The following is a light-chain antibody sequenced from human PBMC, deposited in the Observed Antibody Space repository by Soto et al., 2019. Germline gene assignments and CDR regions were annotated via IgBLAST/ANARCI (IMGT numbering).Light chain of an antibody. CDR2: DVS. CDR1: SRDVGGYNY. Sequence: QTVLTQPASLSGSPGHSITLSCTGTSRDVGGYNYVSWYQQHPGKAPKPMIYDVSNRPSGVSNRFSGSKSGNTASLTISGLQAEDEADYYCSSYTSSSTLDVFGTGTKVTVL. J-gene: IGLJ1*01. V-gene: IGLV2-14*01. CDR3: SSYTSSSTLDV.